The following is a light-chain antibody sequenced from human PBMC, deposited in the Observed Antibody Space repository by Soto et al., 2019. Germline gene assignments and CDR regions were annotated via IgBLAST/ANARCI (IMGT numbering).Light chain of an antibody. V-gene: IGLV1-40*01. Sequence: QSVLTQPPSVSGAPGQRVTISCTGSSSNIGAGYDVHWYQQLPGTAPKLLIYGNSNRPSGVPDRFSGSKSGTSASLAITGLQAEDEADYYGQSYDCSLCVVVFGGGTKLTVL. J-gene: IGLJ2*01. CDR1: SSNIGAGYD. CDR2: GNS. CDR3: QSYDCSLCVVV.